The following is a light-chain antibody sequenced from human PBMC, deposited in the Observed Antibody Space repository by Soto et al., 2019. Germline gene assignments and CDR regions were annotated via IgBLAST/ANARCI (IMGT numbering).Light chain of an antibody. CDR3: SSYAGNNNSV. CDR1: SSDVGGYNA. V-gene: IGLV2-8*01. Sequence: QSALTQPPSASGSPGQSVTISCTGSSSDVGGYNAGSWYQQHPGKVPRLIISEVSRRPSGVPDRFSGSKSGSTASLTVSGLQAEDEADYYCSSYAGNNNSVFGTGTKLTVL. J-gene: IGLJ1*01. CDR2: EVS.